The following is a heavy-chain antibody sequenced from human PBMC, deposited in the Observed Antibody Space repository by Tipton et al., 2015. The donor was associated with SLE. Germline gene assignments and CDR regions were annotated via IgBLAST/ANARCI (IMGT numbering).Heavy chain of an antibody. J-gene: IGHJ6*03. D-gene: IGHD2-2*02. CDR2: IHYSGST. Sequence: TLSLTCTVSGGSMSSYYWSWIRQAPGKGLEWIGYIHYSGSTNYNPSLKSRVTISVDTSKNQFSLKLSSVTAADTAVYYCARGISYCNTTSCYNYMDVWGKGTTVTVSS. CDR3: ARGISYCNTTSCYNYMDV. CDR1: GGSMSSYY. V-gene: IGHV4-59*01.